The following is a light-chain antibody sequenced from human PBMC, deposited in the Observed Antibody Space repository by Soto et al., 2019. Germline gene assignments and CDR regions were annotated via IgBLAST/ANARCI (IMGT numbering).Light chain of an antibody. CDR1: QSVSGNF. Sequence: IVLTQSPGTLSLSPGETATLSCRADQSVSGNFLAWYQQKPGQAPRLLLSYASNRATGVPDRFSGVGSGTDFTLTISRLENEDFAVYYCQQYYTWPPVTFGGGTKVEI. J-gene: IGKJ4*01. CDR3: QQYYTWPPVT. V-gene: IGKV3-20*01. CDR2: YAS.